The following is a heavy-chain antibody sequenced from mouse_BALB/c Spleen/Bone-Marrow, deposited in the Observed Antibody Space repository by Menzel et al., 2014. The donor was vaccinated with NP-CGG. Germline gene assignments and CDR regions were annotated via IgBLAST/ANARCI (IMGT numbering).Heavy chain of an antibody. Sequence: EVMLVESGGGLVQPGGSMKLSCVASGFTFSNYWMNWVRQSPEEGLEWVAEIRLKSNNYATHYAESVKGRFTISRDDSKSSVYLQMNNLRAEDTGIYYCTRVNWPFDYWGQGTTLTVSS. D-gene: IGHD4-1*01. V-gene: IGHV6-6*02. CDR2: IRLKSNNYAT. CDR1: GFTFSNYW. CDR3: TRVNWPFDY. J-gene: IGHJ2*01.